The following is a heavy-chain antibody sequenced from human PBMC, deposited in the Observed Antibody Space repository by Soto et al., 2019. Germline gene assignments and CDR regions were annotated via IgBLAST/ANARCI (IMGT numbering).Heavy chain of an antibody. D-gene: IGHD3-9*01. Sequence: VQSGAEVKKPGSSVKVSCKASGGTFSSNAISWVRQAPGQGLEWMGGIIPIYASPNYAQTFQGRVTVTADKATSTAYLELSRLKFADSAIYYCAVAVTGSRSPLAHWGQGTLVIVSS. CDR2: IIPIYASP. CDR3: AVAVTGSRSPLAH. J-gene: IGHJ4*02. V-gene: IGHV1-69*06. CDR1: GGTFSSNA.